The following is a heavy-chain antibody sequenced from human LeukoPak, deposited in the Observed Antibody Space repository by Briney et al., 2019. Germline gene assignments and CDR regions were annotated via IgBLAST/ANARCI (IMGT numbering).Heavy chain of an antibody. CDR2: IYYSGST. CDR1: GGSISSSGYY. Sequence: PSETLSLTCTVSGGSISSSGYYWGWIRQPPGKGLEWIASIYYSGSTYYNPSLKSRVTISVDTSKNQLSLKLSSLTAADTAVYYCARGGYYDSSGSRDAFDIWGQGTMVTVSS. D-gene: IGHD3-22*01. J-gene: IGHJ3*02. CDR3: ARGGYYDSSGSRDAFDI. V-gene: IGHV4-39*01.